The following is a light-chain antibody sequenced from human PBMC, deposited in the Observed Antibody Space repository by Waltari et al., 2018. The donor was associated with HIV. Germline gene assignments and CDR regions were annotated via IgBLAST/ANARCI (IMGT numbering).Light chain of an antibody. CDR2: SNS. J-gene: IGLJ3*02. Sequence: QAVVTQAPSLTVSPGGTVTLTCASSTGAVTSGFFPNWFQPKPGQAPRPLIYSNSKKHPWTPARFSGSLLGGKAALTLSSVQPEDEADYYCLLYYGGAQVFGGGTKLTVL. V-gene: IGLV7-43*01. CDR1: TGAVTSGFF. CDR3: LLYYGGAQV.